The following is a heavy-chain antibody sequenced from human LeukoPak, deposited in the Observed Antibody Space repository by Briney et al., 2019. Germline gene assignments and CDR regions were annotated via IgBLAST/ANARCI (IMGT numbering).Heavy chain of an antibody. V-gene: IGHV4-39*01. CDR1: GGSVDSRSHY. J-gene: IGHJ4*02. CDR2: VYYSGTT. Sequence: SETLSLTCTVSGGSVDSRSHYWGWVRQTPGKGLEWIGSVYYSGTTFDNPSLKSRVAISVDTAKDQFSLKLTSVTAADTAVYYCTRHVGDFWGGTINSFDSWGQGTLVTVSS. CDR3: TRHVGDFWGGTINSFDS. D-gene: IGHD3-3*01.